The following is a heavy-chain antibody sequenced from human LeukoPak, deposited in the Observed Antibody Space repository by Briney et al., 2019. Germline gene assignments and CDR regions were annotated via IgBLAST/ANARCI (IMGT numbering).Heavy chain of an antibody. CDR2: INHSGST. D-gene: IGHD3-10*01. V-gene: IGHV4-39*01. Sequence: SQTLSLTCTVSGGSISSGSYYWSWIRQPPGKGLEWIGEINHSGSTNYNPSLKSRVTISVDTSKNQFSLKLSSVTAADTAVYYCARHGSNYWGQGTLVTVSS. CDR3: ARHGSNY. J-gene: IGHJ4*02. CDR1: GGSISSGSYY.